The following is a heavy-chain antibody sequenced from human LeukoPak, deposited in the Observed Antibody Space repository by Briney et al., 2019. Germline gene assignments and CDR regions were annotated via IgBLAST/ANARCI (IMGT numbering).Heavy chain of an antibody. CDR3: ARVQAAAGIDY. D-gene: IGHD6-13*01. J-gene: IGHJ4*02. CDR2: IYHSGST. V-gene: IGHV4-30-2*01. CDR1: GGSISSGGYS. Sequence: SETLSLTCAVSGGSISSGGYSWSWIRQPPGKGLEWIGYIYHSGSTYYNPSLKSRVTISVGRSKNQFSLKLSSVTAADTAVYYCARVQAAAGIDYWGQGTLVTVSS.